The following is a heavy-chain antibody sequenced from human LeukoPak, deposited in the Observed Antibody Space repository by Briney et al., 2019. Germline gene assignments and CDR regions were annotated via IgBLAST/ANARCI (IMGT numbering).Heavy chain of an antibody. D-gene: IGHD6-19*01. CDR1: GFTFSSHG. J-gene: IGHJ4*02. Sequence: GGSLRLSCAASGFTFSSHGMHWVRQAPGKGLEWVAVIWHDGSNKYYADSVKGRFTISRDNAKNSLYLQMNSLRAEDTAVYYCARDGAVAGTDYWGQGTLVTVSS. CDR3: ARDGAVAGTDY. CDR2: IWHDGSNK. V-gene: IGHV3-33*01.